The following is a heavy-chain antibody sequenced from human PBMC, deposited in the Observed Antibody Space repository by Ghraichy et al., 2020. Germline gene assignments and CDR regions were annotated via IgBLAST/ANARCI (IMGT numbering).Heavy chain of an antibody. CDR1: APFARSGPYY. J-gene: IGHJ4*02. D-gene: IGHD3-10*01. CDR2: IYYSGIT. Sequence: SETLSLTHRISAPFARSGPYYYNSVLQPQGTGLECLGYIYYSGITNYNPSLKSRVTISIDTSMNQFSLKLTSVTAADTAVYYCARGYYGSGSYLGQWGQGP. CDR3: ARGYYGSGSYLGQ. V-gene: IGHV4-61*01.